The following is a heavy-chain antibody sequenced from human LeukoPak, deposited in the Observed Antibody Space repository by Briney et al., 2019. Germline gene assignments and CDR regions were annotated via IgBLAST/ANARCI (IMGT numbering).Heavy chain of an antibody. CDR2: INSDGSST. D-gene: IGHD6-19*01. V-gene: IGHV3-74*01. J-gene: IGHJ6*02. Sequence: PGGSLRLSCAASGFTFSSYWMHWVRQAPGKGLVWVSRINSDGSSTSYADSVKGRFTISRDNAKNTLYLQMNSLRAEDTAVYYCARNRGSSGPFYYYYYGMDVWGQGTTVTVSS. CDR1: GFTFSSYW. CDR3: ARNRGSSGPFYYYYYGMDV.